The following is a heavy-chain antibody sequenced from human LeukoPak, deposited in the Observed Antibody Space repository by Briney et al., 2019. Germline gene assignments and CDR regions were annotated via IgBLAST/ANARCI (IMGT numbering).Heavy chain of an antibody. CDR2: IYYSGST. D-gene: IGHD2-15*01. V-gene: IGHV4-39*01. Sequence: SEPLSLTCTVSGGSISSSSYYWGWIRQPPGKGLEWIGRIYYSGSTYYNPSLKSRVTISVDTSKNQFSLKLSSVTAADTAVYYCATRRITKGYCSGGSCYPGTNYYYGMDVWGQGTTVTVSS. J-gene: IGHJ6*02. CDR1: GGSISSSSYY. CDR3: ATRRITKGYCSGGSCYPGTNYYYGMDV.